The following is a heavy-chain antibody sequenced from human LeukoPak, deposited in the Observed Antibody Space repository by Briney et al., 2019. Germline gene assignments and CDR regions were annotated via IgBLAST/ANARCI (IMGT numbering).Heavy chain of an antibody. CDR3: ARLRFSS. D-gene: IGHD3-3*01. CDR2: INPNSGGT. J-gene: IGHJ4*02. CDR1: GYIFSDYY. Sequence: ASVKVSCKASGYIFSDYYIHWVRQAPGQGLEWMGWINPNSGGTNYAQKFQGRVTMTRDTSISTAYMELSRLRSDDTAVYYCARLRFSSWGQGTLVTVSS. V-gene: IGHV1-2*02.